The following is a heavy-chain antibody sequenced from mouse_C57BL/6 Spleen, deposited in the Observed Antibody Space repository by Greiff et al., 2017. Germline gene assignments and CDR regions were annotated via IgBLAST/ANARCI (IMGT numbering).Heavy chain of an antibody. Sequence: VQLQQSGAELARPGASVKLSCKASGYTFTSYGISWVKQRTGQGLEWIGEIYPRSGNTYYNEKFKGKATLTADKSSSTAYMELRSLTSEDSAVYFCARTDYHYYGSGAWFAYRGQGTLVTVSA. D-gene: IGHD1-1*01. J-gene: IGHJ3*01. CDR1: GYTFTSYG. V-gene: IGHV1-81*01. CDR3: ARTDYHYYGSGAWFAY. CDR2: IYPRSGNT.